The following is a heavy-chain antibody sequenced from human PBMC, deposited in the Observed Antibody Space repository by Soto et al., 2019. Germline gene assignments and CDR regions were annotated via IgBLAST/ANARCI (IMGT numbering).Heavy chain of an antibody. Sequence: QVQLVQSAGGVKKPGASVKVSCKASGYSFTSYGISWVRRAPGQGLEWMGWISPYNGHTQFVQRFQGRVTMTTDTSTKTAYMELRNLRSDDTAHDYCARELTIVPATQTRLDNYGLDVWGQGTTVIVS. V-gene: IGHV1-18*01. CDR2: ISPYNGHT. CDR3: ARELTIVPATQTRLDNYGLDV. J-gene: IGHJ6*02. D-gene: IGHD2-2*01. CDR1: GYSFTSYG.